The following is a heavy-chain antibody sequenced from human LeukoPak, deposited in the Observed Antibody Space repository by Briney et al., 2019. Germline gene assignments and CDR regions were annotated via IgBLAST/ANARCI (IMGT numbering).Heavy chain of an antibody. V-gene: IGHV3-48*04. Sequence: GGSLRLSCAASGFTLGNFGMNWVRQAPGKGLEWVSYISSSSSTIYYADSVKGRFTISRDNAKNSLYLQMNSLRAEDTAVYYCAGLMGYCSGGSCLAYGMDVWGQGTTVTVSS. CDR2: ISSSSSTI. CDR1: GFTLGNFG. J-gene: IGHJ6*02. D-gene: IGHD2-15*01. CDR3: AGLMGYCSGGSCLAYGMDV.